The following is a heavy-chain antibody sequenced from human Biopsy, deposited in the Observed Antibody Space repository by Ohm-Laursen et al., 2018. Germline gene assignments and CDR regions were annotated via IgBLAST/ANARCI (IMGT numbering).Heavy chain of an antibody. D-gene: IGHD2/OR15-2a*01. V-gene: IGHV4-59*01. CDR3: ARATNSTGWPYYYFYGMDV. Sequence: VTLSLTCAVSGGSISSYYWSWIRQTPGKGLEWIGYIYYSGSTNYNPSLKSRVTISVDTSKNQFSLRLNSVTATDTAVYYCARATNSTGWPYYYFYGMDVWGQGTTVTVSS. J-gene: IGHJ6*02. CDR1: GGSISSYY. CDR2: IYYSGST.